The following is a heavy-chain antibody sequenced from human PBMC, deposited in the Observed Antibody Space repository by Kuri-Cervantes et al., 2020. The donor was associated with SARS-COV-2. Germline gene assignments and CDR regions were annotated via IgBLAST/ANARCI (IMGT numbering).Heavy chain of an antibody. CDR2: IYYSGAT. J-gene: IGHJ4*02. D-gene: IGHD1-14*01. CDR3: ARGPEGVVAY. CDR1: GDSISRSTYY. V-gene: IGHV4-39*01. Sequence: SETLSQTCTFSGDSISRSTYYWGWIRQPPGKGLEWIGAIYYSGATYYNPSLKSRVIISVDTSKNQFSLNLRFVTATDTAVYYCARGPEGVVAYWGQGTLVTVSS.